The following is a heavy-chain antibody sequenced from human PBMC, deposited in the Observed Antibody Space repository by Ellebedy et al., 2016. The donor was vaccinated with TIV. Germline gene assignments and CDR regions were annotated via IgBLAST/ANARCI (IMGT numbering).Heavy chain of an antibody. CDR1: GFTFSSYD. D-gene: IGHD5-18*01. CDR2: IGTAGDT. J-gene: IGHJ4*02. Sequence: PGGSLRLSCAASGFTFSSYDMHWVRQVTGNGLEWVSAIGTAGDTYYPGSVKGRFTISRENAKNSLYLQMNSLRAGDTAVYYCARLRGYSYGYFDYWGQGTLVTVSS. V-gene: IGHV3-13*01. CDR3: ARLRGYSYGYFDY.